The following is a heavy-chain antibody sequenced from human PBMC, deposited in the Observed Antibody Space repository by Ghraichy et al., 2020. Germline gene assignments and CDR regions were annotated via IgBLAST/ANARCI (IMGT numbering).Heavy chain of an antibody. D-gene: IGHD3-3*01. Sequence: GGSLRLSCAASGFTFSSYAMSWVRQAPGKGLEWVSAISGSGGSTYYADSVKGRFTISRDNSKNTLYLQMNSLRAEDTAVYYCAKSLYDFWSGYWPHYYYYYGMDVWGQGTTVTVSS. CDR1: GFTFSSYA. CDR2: ISGSGGST. J-gene: IGHJ6*02. CDR3: AKSLYDFWSGYWPHYYYYYGMDV. V-gene: IGHV3-23*01.